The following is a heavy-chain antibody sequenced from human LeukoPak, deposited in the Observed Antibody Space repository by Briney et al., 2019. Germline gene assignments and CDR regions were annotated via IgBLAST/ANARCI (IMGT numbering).Heavy chain of an antibody. CDR3: ARDNDYYDSSGYYFNWFDP. Sequence: ASVKVSCKASGYTFTGYYMHWVRQAPGQGLEWMGWINPSSGGTNYAQKFQGRVTMTRDTSISTAYMELSRLRSDDTAVYYCARDNDYYDSSGYYFNWFDPWGQGTLVTVSS. V-gene: IGHV1-2*02. CDR2: INPSSGGT. D-gene: IGHD3-22*01. J-gene: IGHJ5*02. CDR1: GYTFTGYY.